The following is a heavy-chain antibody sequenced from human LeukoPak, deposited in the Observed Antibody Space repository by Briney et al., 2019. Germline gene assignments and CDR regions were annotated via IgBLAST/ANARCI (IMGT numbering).Heavy chain of an antibody. D-gene: IGHD2-2*02. CDR1: GGSTRTYH. J-gene: IGHJ3*02. Sequence: SETLSLTCSVSGGSTRTYHWSWMRQPPGEGLEWIGHTYTSGSTNYNPSLKSRVTISVATSKNQFSLELSSVTAADTAVYYCARHPIRGAFDIWGQGTMVTVSS. CDR3: ARHPIRGAFDI. CDR2: TYTSGST. V-gene: IGHV4-4*09.